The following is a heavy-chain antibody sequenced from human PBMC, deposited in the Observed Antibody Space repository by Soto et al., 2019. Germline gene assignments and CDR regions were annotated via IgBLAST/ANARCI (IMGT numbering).Heavy chain of an antibody. J-gene: IGHJ6*03. D-gene: IGHD3-16*02. CDR1: GGSISSYY. CDR2: IYYSGST. Sequence: QVQLQESGPGLVKPSETLSLTCTVSGGSISSYYWSWIRQPPGKGLEWIGYIYYSGSTNYNPSLKSRVTISVDTSKNHFSLKLSSVTAADTAVYYCARSLRQYYYYYYMDVWGKGTRVNVSS. CDR3: ARSLRQYYYYYYMDV. V-gene: IGHV4-59*01.